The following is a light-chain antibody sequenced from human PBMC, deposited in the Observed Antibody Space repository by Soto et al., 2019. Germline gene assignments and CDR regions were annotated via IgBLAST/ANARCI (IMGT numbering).Light chain of an antibody. CDR3: CSDAGHWV. CDR1: SSDVGSYNL. V-gene: IGLV2-23*01. J-gene: IGLJ3*02. Sequence: QSALTQPASVSGSPGQSITISCTGTSSDVGSYNLVSWYQQHPGKAPKLMIYEGSKRPSGVSNRFSGSKSGNTASLTISGLQAEDEADYYCCSDAGHWVFGGGTKLTVL. CDR2: EGS.